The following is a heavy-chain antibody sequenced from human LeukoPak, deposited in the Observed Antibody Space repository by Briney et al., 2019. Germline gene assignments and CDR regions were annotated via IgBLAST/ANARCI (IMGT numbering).Heavy chain of an antibody. CDR2: INPNSGGT. CDR1: GYTFTGYY. CDR3: ARVFVYYDIGAY. Sequence: ASVKVSCKASGYTFTGYYMHWVRQAPGQGLEWMGWINPNSGGTNYAQKFQGRVTMTRDTSISTAYMELSRLRSDDTAVYYCARVFVYYDIGAYWGQGTLVTVSS. J-gene: IGHJ4*02. D-gene: IGHD3-22*01. V-gene: IGHV1-2*02.